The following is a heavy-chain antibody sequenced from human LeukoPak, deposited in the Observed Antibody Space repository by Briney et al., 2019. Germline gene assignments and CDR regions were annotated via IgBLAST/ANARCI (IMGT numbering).Heavy chain of an antibody. CDR3: ARSSPSPYDILTGYFPDY. J-gene: IGHJ4*02. D-gene: IGHD3-9*01. CDR1: GYTFTSYY. CDR2: INPSGGST. V-gene: IGHV1-46*01. Sequence: ASVKVSCKASGYTFTSYYMHLVRQAPAQGLEWMGIINPSGGSTSYAQNFQGRVTMTRDTSTSTVYMELSSLRSEDTAVYYCARSSPSPYDILTGYFPDYWGQRTLVTVPS.